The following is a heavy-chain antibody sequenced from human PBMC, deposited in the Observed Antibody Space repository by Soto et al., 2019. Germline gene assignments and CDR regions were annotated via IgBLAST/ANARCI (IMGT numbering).Heavy chain of an antibody. V-gene: IGHV3-30*18. CDR1: GFTFSSYG. CDR2: ISYDGSNK. J-gene: IGHJ5*02. CDR3: AKDLLRFLEPGVNSFDP. D-gene: IGHD3-3*01. Sequence: QVQLVESGGGVVQPGRSLRLSCAASGFTFSSYGMHWVRQAPGKGLEWVAVISYDGSNKYYADSVKGRFTISRDNSKNTLYLQMNSLRAEDTAVYYCAKDLLRFLEPGVNSFDPWGQGTLVTVSS.